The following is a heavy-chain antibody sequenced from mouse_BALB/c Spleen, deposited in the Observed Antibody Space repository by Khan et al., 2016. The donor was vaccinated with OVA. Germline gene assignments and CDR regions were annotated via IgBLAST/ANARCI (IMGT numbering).Heavy chain of an antibody. CDR1: GYTFTSYY. CDR3: RRSGYGAVAY. Sequence: QVQLQQSGAELVKPGASVKLSCRASGYTFTSYYMYWVKQRPGQGLEWIGEINPSNGDSNFNEKFRSRATLTVDKSSKTANMQLSSLTSEDSAVYDCRRSGYGAVAYWGQGTLVTVSA. V-gene: IGHV1S81*02. CDR2: INPSNGDS. J-gene: IGHJ3*01. D-gene: IGHD1-1*02.